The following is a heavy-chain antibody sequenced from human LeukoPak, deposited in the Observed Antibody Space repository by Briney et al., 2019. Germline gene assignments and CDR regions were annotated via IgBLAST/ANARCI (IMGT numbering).Heavy chain of an antibody. V-gene: IGHV3-21*01. CDR1: GFTFSSYS. Sequence: GGSLTLSCAASGFTFSSYSMNWVRQAPGKGLECVSSISSGSSYIYYADSVKGRFTISRDNAKNSLYLQMNSLRAEDTAVYYCASGLGDDSSGYYYYYYYMDVWGKGTTVTVSS. CDR3: ASGLGDDSSGYYYYYYYMDV. J-gene: IGHJ6*03. D-gene: IGHD3-22*01. CDR2: ISSGSSYI.